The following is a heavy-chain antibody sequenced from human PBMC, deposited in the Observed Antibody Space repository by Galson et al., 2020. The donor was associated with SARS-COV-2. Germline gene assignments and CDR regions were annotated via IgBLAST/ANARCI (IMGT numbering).Heavy chain of an antibody. J-gene: IGHJ4*02. CDR2: INHSGTT. V-gene: IGHV4-34*01. CDR1: GGSFSGYY. CDR3: ARAPFRLSNKWTTSYYYDY. Sequence: SQASETLSLTCAVYGGSFSGYYWNWIRQSPGEGLEWIGEINHSGTTHYNPSLKSRVTMSVDRAKNQITLILNSVTAADTAVFYCARAPFRLSNKWTTSYYYDYWGQGIPVTVSS. D-gene: IGHD2-2*01.